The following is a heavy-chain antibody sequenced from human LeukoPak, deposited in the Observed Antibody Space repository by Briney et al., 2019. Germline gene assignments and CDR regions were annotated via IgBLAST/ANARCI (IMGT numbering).Heavy chain of an antibody. V-gene: IGHV3-23*01. Sequence: GGSLRLSCAASGFTFSSYAMSWVRQAPGKGLEWVSAISGSGGSTYYADSVKGRFTISRDNSKNTLYLQMNSLKTEDTAVYYCTTGPDILTGPARPDAFDIWGQGTMVTVSS. D-gene: IGHD3-9*01. CDR1: GFTFSSYA. CDR3: TTGPDILTGPARPDAFDI. J-gene: IGHJ3*02. CDR2: ISGSGGST.